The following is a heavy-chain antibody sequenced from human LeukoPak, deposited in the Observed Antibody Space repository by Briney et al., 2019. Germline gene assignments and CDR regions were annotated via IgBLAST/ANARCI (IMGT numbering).Heavy chain of an antibody. Sequence: GASVKVSCKASGYTFTGYYMHWVRQAPGQGLEWMGWINPNSGGTNYAQKFQGRVTMTRDTSISTAYMELSRQRSDDTAVYYCARDLYYYDSSGTGNYYFDYWGQGTLVTVSS. D-gene: IGHD3-22*01. J-gene: IGHJ4*02. CDR1: GYTFTGYY. CDR3: ARDLYYYDSSGTGNYYFDY. CDR2: INPNSGGT. V-gene: IGHV1-2*02.